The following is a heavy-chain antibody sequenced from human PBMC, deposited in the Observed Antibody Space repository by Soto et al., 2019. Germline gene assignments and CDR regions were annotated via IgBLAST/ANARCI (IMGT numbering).Heavy chain of an antibody. V-gene: IGHV4-31*03. CDR2: IYHSGST. J-gene: IGHJ5*02. CDR1: GDSISRGGYY. D-gene: IGHD2-21*01. CDR3: ARDGAGAYGLGWFDP. Sequence: QVQLQESGPGLVKPSQTLSLTCTVSGDSISRGGYYWNWIRQHPRKGLEWIGYIYHSGSTNYNQSLKSRVTISVDTSKNQLSLEWSGVTAADTAIYYCARDGAGAYGLGWFDPWGQGILVTVSS.